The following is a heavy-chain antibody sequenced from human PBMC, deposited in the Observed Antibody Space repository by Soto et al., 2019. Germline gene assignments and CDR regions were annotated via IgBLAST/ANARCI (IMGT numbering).Heavy chain of an antibody. CDR1: VLSLTDTC. D-gene: IGHD3-10*01. CDR3: ITMAQS. Sequence: GGSLRLSGAAGVLSLTDTCGNWFRKAPGKGLEWVGRIKSKSDGGTIDYAADVKDRFTISRDDSKNMLYLQMKSLKIEDTAVYYCITMAQSWGQGT. V-gene: IGHV3-15*07. J-gene: IGHJ5*02. CDR2: IKSKSDGGTI.